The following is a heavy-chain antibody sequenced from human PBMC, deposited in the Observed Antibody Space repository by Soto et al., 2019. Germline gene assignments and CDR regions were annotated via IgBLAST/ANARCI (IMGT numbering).Heavy chain of an antibody. J-gene: IGHJ6*02. Sequence: GGSLRLSCAASGFTFSSYGMHWVRQAPGKGLEWVAVIWYDGSNKYYADSVKGRFTISRDNSKNTLYLQMNSLRDEDRAVYYCARPKKKSIAAGGYYYYYGMDVWGQGTTVTVSS. CDR2: IWYDGSNK. D-gene: IGHD6-6*01. CDR3: ARPKKKSIAAGGYYYYYGMDV. CDR1: GFTFSSYG. V-gene: IGHV3-33*01.